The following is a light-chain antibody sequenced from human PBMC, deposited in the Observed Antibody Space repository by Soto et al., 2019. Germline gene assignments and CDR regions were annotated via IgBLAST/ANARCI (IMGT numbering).Light chain of an antibody. V-gene: IGLV1-44*01. Sequence: QSVLTQSPSASGTPGQRVTISCSGSSSNIGSNTVNWYQQLPGTAPKLLICRNNQRPSGVPDRFSGSKSGTSASLAISGLQSEDEADYYCAAWDDSLNGYVFGSGTKLTVL. CDR3: AAWDDSLNGYV. J-gene: IGLJ1*01. CDR1: SSNIGSNT. CDR2: RNN.